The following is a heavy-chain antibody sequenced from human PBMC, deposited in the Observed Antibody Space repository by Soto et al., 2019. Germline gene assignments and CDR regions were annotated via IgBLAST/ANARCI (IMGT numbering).Heavy chain of an antibody. D-gene: IGHD6-19*01. CDR2: ISSRGDST. J-gene: IGHJ4*02. CDR3: AKDGLVRGSYFDT. Sequence: GGSLRLCCAACGFTFTNYAMTVVLLTPGRRLEWVSTISSRGDSTYYADSVKGRLTISRDNSKNTLFLQMNSLRAEDTAIYYFAKDGLVRGSYFDTPGQGTLVTVSS. V-gene: IGHV3-23*01. CDR1: GFTFTNYA.